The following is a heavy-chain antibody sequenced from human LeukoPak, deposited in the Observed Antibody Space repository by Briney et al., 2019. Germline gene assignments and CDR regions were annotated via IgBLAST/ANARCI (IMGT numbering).Heavy chain of an antibody. CDR1: GGSISSYY. Sequence: PSETLSLTCTVSGGSISSYYWSWIRQPPGKGLEWIGYIYYSGSTNYSPSLKSRVTISVDTSKNQFSLKLSSVTAADTAVYYCASSYYGDSTIDYWGQGTLITVSS. J-gene: IGHJ4*02. D-gene: IGHD4-17*01. V-gene: IGHV4-59*01. CDR2: IYYSGST. CDR3: ASSYYGDSTIDY.